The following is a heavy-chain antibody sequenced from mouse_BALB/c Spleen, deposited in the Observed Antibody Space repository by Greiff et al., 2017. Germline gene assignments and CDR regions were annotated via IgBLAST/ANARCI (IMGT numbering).Heavy chain of an antibody. CDR3: ARDRGYGNPFDY. Sequence: VKLMESGPGLVAPSQSLSITCTVSGFSLTSYGVHWVRQPPGKGLEWLGVIWAGGSTNYNSALMSRLSISKDNSKSQVFLKMNSLQTDDTAMYYCARDRGYGNPFDYWGQGTTLTVSS. D-gene: IGHD2-10*02. CDR1: GFSLTSYG. V-gene: IGHV2-9*02. CDR2: IWAGGST. J-gene: IGHJ2*01.